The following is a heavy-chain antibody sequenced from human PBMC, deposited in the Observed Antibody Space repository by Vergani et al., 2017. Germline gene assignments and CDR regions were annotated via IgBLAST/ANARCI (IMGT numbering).Heavy chain of an antibody. Sequence: EVQLLESGGGSVQSGGSLRLSCVASGFSFNTYWMHWVRQVPGKGLMWVARIDEYGNRATYGDFETGRFTISRDNAKNTVFLQMNNLRAADAGVYYCVRTEYCTGTACNTRFDSWGQGALVTVSS. CDR1: GFSFNTYW. V-gene: IGHV3-74*03. D-gene: IGHD2-8*02. J-gene: IGHJ5*01. CDR2: IDEYGNRA. CDR3: VRTEYCTGTACNTRFDS.